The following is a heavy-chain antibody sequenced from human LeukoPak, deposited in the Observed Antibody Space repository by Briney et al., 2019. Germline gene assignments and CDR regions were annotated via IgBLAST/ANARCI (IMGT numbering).Heavy chain of an antibody. J-gene: IGHJ5*02. CDR1: GGSISSYY. CDR2: IYYSGST. V-gene: IGHV4-39*01. CDR3: ARGYPYYYDSSGPNWFDP. D-gene: IGHD3-22*01. Sequence: SETLSLTCTVSGGSISSYYWGWIRQPPGKGLEWIGSIYYSGSTYYNPSLKSRVTISVDTSKNQFSLKLSSVTAADTAVYYCARGYPYYYDSSGPNWFDPWGQGTLATVSS.